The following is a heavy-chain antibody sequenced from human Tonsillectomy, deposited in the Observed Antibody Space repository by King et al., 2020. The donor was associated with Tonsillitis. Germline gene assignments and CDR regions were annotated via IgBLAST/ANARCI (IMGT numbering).Heavy chain of an antibody. CDR1: GFTFSSYA. Sequence: VQLVESGGGLVQPGGSLRLSCAASGFTFSSYAMSWVRQAPGKGLEWVSAISGSGGSTYYADSVKGRLTISRDNSKNTLYLQMNSLRAEDTAVYYCAKEYYYYDSSGYYYEHDAFDIWGQGTMVTVSS. V-gene: IGHV3-23*04. D-gene: IGHD3-22*01. CDR3: AKEYYYYDSSGYYYEHDAFDI. J-gene: IGHJ3*02. CDR2: ISGSGGST.